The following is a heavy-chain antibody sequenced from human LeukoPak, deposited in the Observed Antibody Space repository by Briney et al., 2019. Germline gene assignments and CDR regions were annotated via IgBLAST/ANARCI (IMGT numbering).Heavy chain of an antibody. CDR3: ARDRVTGTTRLFDP. Sequence: ASVKVSCKASGYTFTSYGISWVRQAPGQGLGWMGWISACNGNTNYAQKFQGRVTMTTDTSTSTAYMELRSLRYDDTAVYYCARDRVTGTTRLFDPWGQGTLVTVSS. V-gene: IGHV1-18*01. CDR1: GYTFTSYG. CDR2: ISACNGNT. J-gene: IGHJ5*02. D-gene: IGHD1-7*01.